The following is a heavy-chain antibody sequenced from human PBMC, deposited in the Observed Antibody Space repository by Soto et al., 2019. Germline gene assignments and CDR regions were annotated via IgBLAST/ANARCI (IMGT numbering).Heavy chain of an antibody. CDR3: AHSKQLWCSGWFDP. V-gene: IGHV2-5*02. D-gene: IGHD5-18*01. J-gene: IGHJ5*02. CDR1: GFSLSTSGVG. CDR2: IYWDDDK. Sequence: QITLKESGPTLVKPTQTLTLTCTFSGFSLSTSGVGVGWIRQPPGKPLEWLALIYWDDDKRYSPSLKSRLTITKDTSKNQVVLTMTNMDPVDTATYYCAHSKQLWCSGWFDPWGQGTLVTVSS.